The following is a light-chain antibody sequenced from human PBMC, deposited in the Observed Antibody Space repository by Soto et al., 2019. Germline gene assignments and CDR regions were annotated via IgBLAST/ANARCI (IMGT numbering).Light chain of an antibody. V-gene: IGLV2-14*01. CDR3: SSYTSSSTLLYV. CDR1: SRDVGGYNY. J-gene: IGLJ1*01. Sequence: QSALTQPASVSGSPGQSITISWTGTSRDVGGYNYVSWYQQHPGKAPKLMIYDVSNRPSGVSNRFSGSKSGNTASLTISGLQAEDEADYYCSSYTSSSTLLYVFGTGTKVTVL. CDR2: DVS.